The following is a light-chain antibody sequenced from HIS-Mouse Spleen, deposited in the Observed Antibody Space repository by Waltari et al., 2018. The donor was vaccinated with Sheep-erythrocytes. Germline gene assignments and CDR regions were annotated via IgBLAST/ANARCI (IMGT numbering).Light chain of an antibody. CDR2: DVS. CDR3: CSYAGSYNHV. V-gene: IGLV2-11*01. Sequence: QSALTQPRSVSGSPGQSVTISCTGTSSDVGGYNDVSWYQQHPGKAPKLMIYDVSKRPSGVLDRFSGYKSGNTASLTISGLQAEDEADYYCCSYAGSYNHVFATGTKVTVL. CDR1: SSDVGGYND. J-gene: IGLJ1*01.